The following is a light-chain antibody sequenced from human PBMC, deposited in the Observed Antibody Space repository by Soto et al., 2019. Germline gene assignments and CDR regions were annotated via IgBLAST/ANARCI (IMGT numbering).Light chain of an antibody. CDR1: QSISSN. Sequence: EIVMTQSPATLSVSPGERATLSCRASQSISSNLAWYQQKPGQAPRLLMYGASTRATGIPARFSGSGSGTEFTLTISSLQSEDFAVYYCQQRGDRPRTFGQGTKLEIK. CDR3: QQRGDRPRT. V-gene: IGKV3-15*01. CDR2: GAS. J-gene: IGKJ2*01.